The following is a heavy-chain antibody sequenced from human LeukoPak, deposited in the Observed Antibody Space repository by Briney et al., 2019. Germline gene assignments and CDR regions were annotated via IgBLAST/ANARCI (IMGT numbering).Heavy chain of an antibody. D-gene: IGHD1-1*01. CDR3: ARELAGYSFDY. Sequence: SETLSLTCTVSGGSISSYYWSWIRQPPGKGLEWIGYIYYSGSTNYNPSLKSRVTISVDTSKNQFSLKLSSVTAADTAVYYCARELAGYSFDYWGQGTLVTVSS. J-gene: IGHJ4*02. CDR1: GGSISSYY. V-gene: IGHV4-59*01. CDR2: IYYSGST.